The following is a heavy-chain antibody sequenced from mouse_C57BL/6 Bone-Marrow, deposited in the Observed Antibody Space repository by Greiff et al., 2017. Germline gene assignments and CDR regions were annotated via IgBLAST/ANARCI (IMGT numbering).Heavy chain of an antibody. CDR3: ARCYGYFDY. CDR1: GYTFTSYR. Sequence: VQLQQPGAELVKPGASVKLSCKASGYTFTSYRMHWVKQRPGQGLEWIGMIHPNSGSTNYNEKFKSKATLTVDKSSSTAYMQLSSLTSEDAAVYYCARCYGYFDYWGQGTTLTVSS. V-gene: IGHV1-64*01. D-gene: IGHD1-1*02. J-gene: IGHJ2*01. CDR2: IHPNSGST.